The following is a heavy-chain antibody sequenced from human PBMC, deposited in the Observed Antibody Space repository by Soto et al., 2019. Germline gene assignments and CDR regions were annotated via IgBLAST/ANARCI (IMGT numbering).Heavy chain of an antibody. CDR2: ISYDGSNK. CDR3: ARAPAHITTHYYGMDV. D-gene: IGHD1-20*01. J-gene: IGHJ6*02. Sequence: QVQLVESGGGVVQPGRSLRLSCAASGFTFSSYAMHWVRQAPGKGLEWVAVISYDGSNKYYADSVKGRFTISRDNPKNTLYLQMNSLRAEDTAVYYCARAPAHITTHYYGMDVWGQGTTVTVSS. CDR1: GFTFSSYA. V-gene: IGHV3-30-3*01.